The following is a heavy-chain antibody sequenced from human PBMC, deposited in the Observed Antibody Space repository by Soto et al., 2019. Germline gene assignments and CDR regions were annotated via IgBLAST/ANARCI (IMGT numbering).Heavy chain of an antibody. CDR1: GGSISSGGYS. V-gene: IGHV4-30-2*01. CDR2: IYHSGST. J-gene: IGHJ4*02. CDR3: ARNLDYYDSSGYSFGFDY. Sequence: PSETLSLTCAVSGGSISSGGYSWSWIRQPPGKGLEWIGYIYHSGSTYYNPSLKSRVTISVDRSKNQFSLKLSSVTAADTAVYYCARNLDYYDSSGYSFGFDYWGQGTLVTVSS. D-gene: IGHD3-22*01.